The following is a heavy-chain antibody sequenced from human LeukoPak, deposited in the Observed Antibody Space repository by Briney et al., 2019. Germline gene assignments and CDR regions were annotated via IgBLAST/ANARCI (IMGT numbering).Heavy chain of an antibody. J-gene: IGHJ4*02. CDR1: GYIFTSSY. V-gene: IGHV1-46*01. D-gene: IGHD3-10*01. CDR3: ASYITMVRGVISDYFDY. CDR2: INPSGGST. Sequence: ASVKVSCKASGYIFTSSYIHWVRQAPGQGLEWMGMINPSGGSTGYAQKFQGRVTMTRDTSISTAYMELSRLRSDDTAVYYCASYITMVRGVISDYFDYWGQGTLVTVSS.